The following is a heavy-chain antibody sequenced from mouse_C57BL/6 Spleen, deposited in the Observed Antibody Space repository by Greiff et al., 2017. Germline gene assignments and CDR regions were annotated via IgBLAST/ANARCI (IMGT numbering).Heavy chain of an antibody. CDR3: ARDNYYGSSYVFAY. D-gene: IGHD1-1*01. J-gene: IGHJ3*01. Sequence: EVQGVESGGGLVKPGGSLKLSCAASGFTFSDYGMHWVRQAPEKGLEWVAYISSGSSTIYYADTVKGRFTISRDNAKNTLFLQMPSLRSEDTAMYYCARDNYYGSSYVFAYWGQGTLVTVSA. CDR1: GFTFSDYG. V-gene: IGHV5-17*01. CDR2: ISSGSSTI.